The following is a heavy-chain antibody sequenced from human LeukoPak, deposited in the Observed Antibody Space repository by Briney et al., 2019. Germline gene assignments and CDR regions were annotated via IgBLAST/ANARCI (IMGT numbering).Heavy chain of an antibody. Sequence: HPGGSLRLSCAASGFTFSSYDIHWVRQAPGKVLEWVAFIRYDGSNKYYADSVRGRFTISRDNSKNTLYLQMNSLRAEDTAVYFCAKGSKAVLFTRDHYMDVWGKGTTVTISS. CDR1: GFTFSSYD. V-gene: IGHV3-30*02. CDR3: AKGSKAVLFTRDHYMDV. CDR2: IRYDGSNK. J-gene: IGHJ6*03. D-gene: IGHD6-19*01.